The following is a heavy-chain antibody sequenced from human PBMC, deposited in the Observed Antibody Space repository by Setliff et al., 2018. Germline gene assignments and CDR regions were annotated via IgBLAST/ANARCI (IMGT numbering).Heavy chain of an antibody. CDR1: GYNFNNNW. V-gene: IGHV5-51*01. Sequence: PGESLKISCRASGYNFNNNWIGWLRQIPGKGLEWIGIIYPGDSDTKYSPSFQGHVFMSVDRSATTAYLQWRSLQASDSALYYCAKFGADYWFGHWGQGALVTVSS. CDR3: AKFGADYWFGH. D-gene: IGHD2-21*01. CDR2: IYPGDSDT. J-gene: IGHJ5*02.